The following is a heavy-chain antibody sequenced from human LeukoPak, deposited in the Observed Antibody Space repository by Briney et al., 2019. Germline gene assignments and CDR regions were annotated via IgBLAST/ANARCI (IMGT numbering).Heavy chain of an antibody. D-gene: IGHD3-3*01. CDR1: GFTFSSYG. CDR3: ARSYDFWSGYPKGEDFDY. J-gene: IGHJ4*02. CDR2: IWYDGSNK. V-gene: IGHV3-33*08. Sequence: GGSLRLSCEASGFTFSSYGMHWVRQAPGKGLEWVAVIWYDGSNKYYADSVKGRFTISRDNSKNTLYLQMNSLRAEDTAVYYCARSYDFWSGYPKGEDFDYWGQGTLVTVSS.